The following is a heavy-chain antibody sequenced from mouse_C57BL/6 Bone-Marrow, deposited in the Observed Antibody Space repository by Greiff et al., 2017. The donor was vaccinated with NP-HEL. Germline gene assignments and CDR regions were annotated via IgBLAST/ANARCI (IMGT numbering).Heavy chain of an antibody. D-gene: IGHD1-1*01. Sequence: VQLQQSGAELVRPGASVKLSCTASGFNIKDYYMHWVKQRPEQGLEWIGRIDPENGDTEYASKFKGKATITADTSSNTAYLQLSSQTSEDTAVYYCTTATTVVATDAMDYWGQGTSVTVSS. CDR2: IDPENGDT. CDR3: TTATTVVATDAMDY. J-gene: IGHJ4*01. CDR1: GFNIKDYY. V-gene: IGHV14-4*01.